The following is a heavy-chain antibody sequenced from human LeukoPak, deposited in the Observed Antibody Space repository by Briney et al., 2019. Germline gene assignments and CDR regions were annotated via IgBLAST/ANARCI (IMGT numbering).Heavy chain of an antibody. CDR3: SRFYSSGWASGAFDI. D-gene: IGHD3-22*01. CDR2: IRNKANGGTT. Sequence: GGSLRLSCTTAGFTFSDYAVSWVRQAPGKGLEWIGFIRNKANGGTTEYAASVKGRFTISRDDSKTIAHLQMSSLKTEDTAVYYFSRFYSSGWASGAFDIWGQGTMVTVSS. CDR1: GFTFSDYA. J-gene: IGHJ3*02. V-gene: IGHV3-49*04.